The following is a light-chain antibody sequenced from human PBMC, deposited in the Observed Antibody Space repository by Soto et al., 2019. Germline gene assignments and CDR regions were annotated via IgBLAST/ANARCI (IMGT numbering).Light chain of an antibody. CDR1: QSVSSSY. CDR3: QQYGSSPHT. V-gene: IGKV3-20*01. Sequence: EIVLTQSPGTLSLSPGERATLSCRASQSVSSSYLAWYQQKPGQAPRLLIYGASSRVTGIPDRFSGSGSGTDFPLTISRLDPEDFAVYYCQQYGSSPHTFGQGTKLEIK. J-gene: IGKJ2*01. CDR2: GAS.